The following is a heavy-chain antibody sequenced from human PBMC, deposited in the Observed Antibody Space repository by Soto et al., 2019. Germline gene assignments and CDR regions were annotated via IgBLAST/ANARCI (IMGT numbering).Heavy chain of an antibody. CDR3: ARDGYSYGYYYYGMDV. Sequence: RASVKVSCKASGYTFTSYGISWVRQAPGQGLEWMGWISAYNGNTNYAQKLQGRVTMTTDTSTSTAYMELRSLRSDDTAVYYCARDGYSYGYYYYGMDVWGQGTTVTVSS. J-gene: IGHJ6*02. V-gene: IGHV1-18*04. CDR1: GYTFTSYG. CDR2: ISAYNGNT. D-gene: IGHD5-18*01.